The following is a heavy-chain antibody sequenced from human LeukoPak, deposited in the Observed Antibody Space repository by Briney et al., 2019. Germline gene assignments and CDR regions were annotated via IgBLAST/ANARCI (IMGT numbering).Heavy chain of an antibody. J-gene: IGHJ4*02. Sequence: PGGSLRLSCAASGFTFSSYTLHWVRQAPGKGLEWVAVMSYDGSHKFHADSVKGRFTISRDNSKNTLYLQMNSLRAEDTAIYFCARDVGGYAFDYWGQGTLVTVSS. CDR1: GFTFSSYT. V-gene: IGHV3-30*04. CDR2: MSYDGSHK. D-gene: IGHD5-12*01. CDR3: ARDVGGYAFDY.